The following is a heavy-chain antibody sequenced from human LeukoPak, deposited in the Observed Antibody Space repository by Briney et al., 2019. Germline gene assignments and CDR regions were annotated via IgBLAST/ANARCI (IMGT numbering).Heavy chain of an antibody. D-gene: IGHD3-3*01. V-gene: IGHV4-4*09. CDR1: GGSMSPYY. CDR2: FYTRGTT. J-gene: IGHJ5*02. Sequence: PSETLSLTCTVSGGSMSPYYWSWIRQPPGKGLEWIGYFYTRGTTHYNPSLKSRVTMSGDTSNNQFLLNLSSVTAADTAVYYCARHGDFWGGRSWFDPWGQGTLVTVSS. CDR3: ARHGDFWGGRSWFDP.